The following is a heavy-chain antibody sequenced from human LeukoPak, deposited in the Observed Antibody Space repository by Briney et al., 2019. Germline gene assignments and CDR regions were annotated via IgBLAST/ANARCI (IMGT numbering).Heavy chain of an antibody. CDR3: AREEDDY. CDR2: IYYSGST. V-gene: IGHV4-39*07. Sequence: PSETLSLTCTVSGGSISSSSYYWGWIRQPPGKGLEWIGSIYYSGSTYYNPSLKSRVTISVDTSKNQFSLKLSSVTAADTAVDYCAREEDDYWGQGTLVTVSS. CDR1: GGSISSSSYY. J-gene: IGHJ4*02.